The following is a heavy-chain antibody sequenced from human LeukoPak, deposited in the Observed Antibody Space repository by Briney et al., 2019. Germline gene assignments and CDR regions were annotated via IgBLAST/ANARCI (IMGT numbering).Heavy chain of an antibody. V-gene: IGHV3-7*01. J-gene: IGHJ4*02. D-gene: IGHD1-26*01. CDR2: IKEDGSEK. CDR1: GFTFGNYA. CDR3: ARDQRIVGASTIDY. Sequence: HTGGSLRLSCAGSGFTFGNYAMTWVRQAPGMGLEWVANIKEDGSEKNYVDSVKGRFTISRDNAKNSLFLQMNSLRAEDTALYYCARDQRIVGASTIDYWGQGTLVTVSS.